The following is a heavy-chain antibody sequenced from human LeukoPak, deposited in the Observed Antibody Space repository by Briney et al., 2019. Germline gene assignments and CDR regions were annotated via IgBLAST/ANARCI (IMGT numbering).Heavy chain of an antibody. D-gene: IGHD3-9*01. CDR3: AKGGNDILTGYFDY. CDR2: ISWNSGSI. CDR1: GFTFDDYA. J-gene: IGHJ4*02. V-gene: IGHV3-9*01. Sequence: GRSLRLSCAASGFTFDDYAMHWVRQAPGKGLEWFSGISWNSGSIGYADSVKGRYTISRDNAKNSLYLQMNSLRAEDTALYYCAKGGNDILTGYFDYWGQGTLVTVSS.